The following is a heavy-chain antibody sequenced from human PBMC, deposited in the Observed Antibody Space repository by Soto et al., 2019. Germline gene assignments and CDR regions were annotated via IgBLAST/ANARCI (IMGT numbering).Heavy chain of an antibody. CDR3: ARSVVAVIAFCYQYYGMDA. CDR2: IIPMFGTP. J-gene: IGHJ6*02. CDR1: AGTFRSYA. V-gene: IGHV1-69*01. D-gene: IGHD2-21*01. Sequence: QVQLLQSGAEVKRSGTSVKVSCKSAAGTFRSYAMSWVRQAPGQGLEWMGGIIPMFGTPNYAQNFKGRLTITADESTRTAYIELSSLRSEDTAVYYCARSVVAVIAFCYQYYGMDAWGQGTTVTVS.